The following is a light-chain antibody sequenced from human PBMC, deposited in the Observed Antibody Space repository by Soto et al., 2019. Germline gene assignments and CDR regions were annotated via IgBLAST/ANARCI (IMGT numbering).Light chain of an antibody. Sequence: SVLTQPASVSGSPGQSITISCTGTSSDVGGFNYVSWYQQHPGKTPKLLIYEVRSRPSGVSNRFSGSKSGNTASLTISGLQAEDEADYYCSSYTSSSSGVFGTGTKAPS. V-gene: IGLV2-14*01. CDR3: SSYTSSSSGV. CDR1: SSDVGGFNY. CDR2: EVR. J-gene: IGLJ1*01.